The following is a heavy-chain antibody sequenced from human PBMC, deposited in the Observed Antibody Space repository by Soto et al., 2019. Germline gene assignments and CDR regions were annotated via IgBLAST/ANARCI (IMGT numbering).Heavy chain of an antibody. Sequence: GVLRLSCAASGFTFDDYGMSWVRQAPGKGLEWVSGINWNGGSTGYADSVKGRFTISRDNAKNSLYLQMNSLRAEDTALYYCARDAGYSSGWYQIYYYYGMDVWGQGTTVTVSS. CDR1: GFTFDDYG. CDR2: INWNGGST. CDR3: ARDAGYSSGWYQIYYYYGMDV. V-gene: IGHV3-20*04. D-gene: IGHD6-19*01. J-gene: IGHJ6*02.